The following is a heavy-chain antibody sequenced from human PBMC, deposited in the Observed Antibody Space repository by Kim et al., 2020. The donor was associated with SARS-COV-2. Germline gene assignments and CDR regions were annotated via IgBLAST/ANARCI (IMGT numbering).Heavy chain of an antibody. V-gene: IGHV3-30*18. CDR1: GFTFSSYG. J-gene: IGHJ6*02. CDR2: ISYDGSNK. CDR3: AKVRLDGSYYYYGMDV. Sequence: GGSLRLSCAASGFTFSSYGMHWVRQAPGKGLEWVAVISYDGSNKYYADSVKGRFTISRDNSKNTLYVQMNSLRAEDTAVYYCAKVRLDGSYYYYGMDVWGQGTTVTVSS.